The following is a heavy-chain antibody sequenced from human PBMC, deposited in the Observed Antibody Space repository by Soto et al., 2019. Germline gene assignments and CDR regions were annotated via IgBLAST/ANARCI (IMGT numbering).Heavy chain of an antibody. V-gene: IGHV3-15*01. J-gene: IGHJ5*02. CDR3: TAQFYFDASGYSLDL. Sequence: PGGSLRLSXAASGFTFNNAWMGWVRQAPGQGLEWVGHMKSKSEGETTDYAAPVKGRFTISRDDSKNTVYLQMNSLTTEDTAVYYCTAQFYFDASGYSLDLWGQGTLVTVSS. CDR1: GFTFNNAW. D-gene: IGHD3-22*01. CDR2: MKSKSEGETT.